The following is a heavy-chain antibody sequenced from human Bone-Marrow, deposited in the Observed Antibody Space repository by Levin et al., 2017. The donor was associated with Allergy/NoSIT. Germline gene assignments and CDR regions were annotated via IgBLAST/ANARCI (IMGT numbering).Heavy chain of an antibody. CDR2: VYYTGTT. D-gene: IGHD1-14*01. J-gene: IGHJ4*02. V-gene: IGHV4-39*07. Sequence: SETLSLTCTVSGGSINRSPFYWVWIRQPPGKGLEWIGSVYYTGTTYYNPSLKSRVTISVDTSKEQFSLKVTSVTAADTAVYYCAREGTPQSWDYWGQGTLVTVSS. CDR1: GGSINRSPFY. CDR3: AREGTPQSWDY.